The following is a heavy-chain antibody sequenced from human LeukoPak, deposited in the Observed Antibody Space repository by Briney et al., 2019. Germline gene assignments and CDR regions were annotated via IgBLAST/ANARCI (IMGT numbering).Heavy chain of an antibody. D-gene: IGHD6-13*01. J-gene: IGHJ5*02. CDR3: ATARDKAAAGTTFGWFDP. V-gene: IGHV1-24*01. CDR2: FDPEDGET. CDR1: GYTLTELS. Sequence: ASVKVSCKVSGYTLTELSMHWVRQAPGKGLEWMGGFDPEDGETIYAQKFQGRVTMTEDTSTDTAYMELSSLRSEDTAVYYCATARDKAAAGTTFGWFDPWAREPWSPSPQ.